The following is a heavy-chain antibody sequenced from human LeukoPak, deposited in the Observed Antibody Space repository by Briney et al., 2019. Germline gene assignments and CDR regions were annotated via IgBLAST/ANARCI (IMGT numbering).Heavy chain of an antibody. CDR3: ARVSIAAAGTLDY. CDR1: GGTFSSYA. Sequence: GASVKVSCKASGGTFSSYAISWVRQAPGQGHEWMGGIIPIFGTANYAQKFQGRVTITTDESTSTAYLELSSLRSEDTAVYYCARVSIAAAGTLDYWGQGTLVTVSS. D-gene: IGHD6-13*01. J-gene: IGHJ4*02. CDR2: IIPIFGTA. V-gene: IGHV1-69*05.